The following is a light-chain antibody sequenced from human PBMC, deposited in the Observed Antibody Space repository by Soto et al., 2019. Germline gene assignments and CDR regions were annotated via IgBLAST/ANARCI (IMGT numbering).Light chain of an antibody. J-gene: IGLJ1*01. V-gene: IGLV2-18*02. CDR3: SSYTSSNTYV. CDR2: DVN. CDR1: SSDIGSSNG. Sequence: QSVLTQPPSVSGSPGQSVAISCTGTSSDIGSSNGVSWYQQPPGTAPKLMIYDVNNRPSGVPDRFSGSKSGNTASLTISGLQAEDEADYYRSSYTSSNTYVFGTGTKVTVL.